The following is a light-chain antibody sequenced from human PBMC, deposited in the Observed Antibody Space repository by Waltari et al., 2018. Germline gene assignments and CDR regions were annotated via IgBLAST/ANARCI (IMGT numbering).Light chain of an antibody. CDR2: VNSDGSH. Sequence: QLVLTQSPSASASLGASVKLTCTLSSGHRSNVIAWHQQQPEKGPRYLMKVNSDGSHSKGDEIPDRFSGSSSGAERYLTISSVQSEDEADYYCQTGGHGTWVFGGGTKLTVL. J-gene: IGLJ3*02. V-gene: IGLV4-69*01. CDR1: SGHRSNV. CDR3: QTGGHGTWV.